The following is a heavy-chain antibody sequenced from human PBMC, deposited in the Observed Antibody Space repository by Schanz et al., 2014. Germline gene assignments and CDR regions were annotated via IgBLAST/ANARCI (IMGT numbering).Heavy chain of an antibody. CDR1: GYTFTSYG. D-gene: IGHD6-13*01. CDR2: INPSSGTT. J-gene: IGHJ4*02. Sequence: QLMQSGSEVRKPGASVKVSCKASGYTFTSYGITWVRQAPGQGLEWMGKINPSSGTTRIAQNFQGRLTVTRDTSTSTVNMELSSLRSEDTAVYYCARDGEAAAGCDYWGQGTLVTVSS. CDR3: ARDGEAAAGCDY. V-gene: IGHV1-46*03.